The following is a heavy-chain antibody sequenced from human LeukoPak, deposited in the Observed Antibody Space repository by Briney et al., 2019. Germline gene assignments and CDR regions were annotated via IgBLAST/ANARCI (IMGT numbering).Heavy chain of an antibody. CDR2: IKQDGSEK. Sequence: PGGSLRLSCGASGFTFRSYCMSWVRQAPGEGLEWVANIKQDGSEKYYVDSVKGRFTISRDNTKDSLYLQMNSLRAEDTAVYYCARDDTVTTRVGFIDWGQGTLVIVSS. CDR1: GFTFRSYC. CDR3: ARDDTVTTRVGFID. V-gene: IGHV3-7*01. D-gene: IGHD4-17*01. J-gene: IGHJ4*02.